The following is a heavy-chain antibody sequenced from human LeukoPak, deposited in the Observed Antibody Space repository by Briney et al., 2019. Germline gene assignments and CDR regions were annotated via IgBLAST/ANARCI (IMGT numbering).Heavy chain of an antibody. V-gene: IGHV1-69*13. D-gene: IGHD2-15*01. CDR3: ARVGSYCSGGSCYSRDYYFGY. CDR1: GGTFSSYA. J-gene: IGHJ4*02. Sequence: VASVKVSCKASGGTFSSYAISWVRQAPGQGLEWMGGIIPIFGTANYAQKFQGRVTITADESTSTAYMELSSLRSEDTAVYYCARVGSYCSGGSCYSRDYYFGYWGQGTLVTVSS. CDR2: IIPIFGTA.